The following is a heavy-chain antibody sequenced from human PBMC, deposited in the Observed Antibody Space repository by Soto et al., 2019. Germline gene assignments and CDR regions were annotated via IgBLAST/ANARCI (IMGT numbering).Heavy chain of an antibody. V-gene: IGHV4-59*01. Sequence: PSETLSLTCTVSGGSISSYYWSWIRQPPGKGLEWIGYIYYSGSTNYNPSLKTRVTISVDTSKNQFSLKLSSVTAADTAVYYCERVPVEMGTTGFYYYYGMDVWGQGNTVPVSS. CDR1: GGSISSYY. CDR3: ERVPVEMGTTGFYYYYGMDV. CDR2: IYYSGST. J-gene: IGHJ6*02. D-gene: IGHD1-1*01.